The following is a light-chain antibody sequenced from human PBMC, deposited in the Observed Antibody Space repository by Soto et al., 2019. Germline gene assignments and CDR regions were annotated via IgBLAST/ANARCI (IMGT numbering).Light chain of an antibody. CDR2: GAS. CDR3: QQYGSSYT. V-gene: IGKV3-20*01. Sequence: EIVLTQPPGTLSLSPGERPTLSCRASQSVSSSYLAWYQQKPGQAPRLLIYGASSRATGIPDRFSGSGSGTDFTLTISRLEPEDFAVYYCQQYGSSYTFGQGTRLEIK. CDR1: QSVSSSY. J-gene: IGKJ5*01.